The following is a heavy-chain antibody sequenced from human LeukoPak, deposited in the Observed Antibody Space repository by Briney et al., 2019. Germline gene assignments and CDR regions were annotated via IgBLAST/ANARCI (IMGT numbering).Heavy chain of an antibody. D-gene: IGHD2-2*01. Sequence: ASVKVSCKASGYTFTGYYMHWVRQAPGQGLEWMGWINPNSGGTNYAQKFQGRVTMTRDTSISTAYMELSRLRSDDTAVYYCARGVGVVVPAAMAGLWFDPWGQGTLVTVSS. J-gene: IGHJ5*02. CDR1: GYTFTGYY. V-gene: IGHV1-2*02. CDR2: INPNSGGT. CDR3: ARGVGVVVPAAMAGLWFDP.